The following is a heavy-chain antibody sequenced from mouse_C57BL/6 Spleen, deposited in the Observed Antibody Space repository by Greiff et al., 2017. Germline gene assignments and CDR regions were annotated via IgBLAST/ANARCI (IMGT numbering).Heavy chain of an antibody. V-gene: IGHV1-80*01. J-gene: IGHJ1*03. CDR1: GYAFSSYW. D-gene: IGHD1-1*01. CDR3: ASQYYGSSPWYFDV. Sequence: VQLQQSGAELVKPGASVKISCKASGYAFSSYWMNWVKQRPGQGLEWIGQIYPGDGDTNYNGKFKGKATLTADKSSSTAYMQLSSLTSEDSAVYFCASQYYGSSPWYFDVWGTGTTVTVSS. CDR2: IYPGDGDT.